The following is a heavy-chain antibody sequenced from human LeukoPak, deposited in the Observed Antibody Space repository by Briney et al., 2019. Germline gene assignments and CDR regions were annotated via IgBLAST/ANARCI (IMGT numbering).Heavy chain of an antibody. CDR1: GASISNYC. V-gene: IGHV4-4*09. J-gene: IGHJ4*02. D-gene: IGHD1-26*01. CDR2: IHSSGGS. CDR3: ARLGSYHDF. Sequence: SEALSLTCTVSGASISNYCWSWIRQTPEKGLEWMGHIHSSGGSSYYPSLKSRLTLSIDTSRNQLSLKLPSVTAADTAVYFCARLGSYHDFWGQGALVTVSS.